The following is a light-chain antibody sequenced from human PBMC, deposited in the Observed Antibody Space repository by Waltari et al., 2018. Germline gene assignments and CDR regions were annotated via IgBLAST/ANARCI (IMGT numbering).Light chain of an antibody. J-gene: IGLJ7*01. CDR2: ENT. Sequence: QSVLTQPPSVSAAPGQRVTISCSGGSPNIGNNYVSWYRQFPGTAPTLLIYENTERPSGIPGRFSGSKSGTSATRDITGLQAGDEADYYCGTWDSSLSGAVFGGGTHLTVL. CDR3: GTWDSSLSGAV. CDR1: SPNIGNNY. V-gene: IGLV1-51*02.